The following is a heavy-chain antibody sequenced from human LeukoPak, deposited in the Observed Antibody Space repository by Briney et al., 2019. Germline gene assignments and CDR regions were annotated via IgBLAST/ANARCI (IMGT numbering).Heavy chain of an antibody. D-gene: IGHD3-9*01. CDR3: ARSQDILTLFDY. CDR2: IYHSGRT. V-gene: IGHV4-39*07. CDR1: GGSISSSSYY. Sequence: PSETLSLTCTVSGGSISSSSYYWGWIRQPPGKGLEWIGSIYHSGRTFYNPSLKSRVTISVDTSKNQFSLKLTSVTAADTAVYYCARSQDILTLFDYWGQGTLVTVSS. J-gene: IGHJ4*02.